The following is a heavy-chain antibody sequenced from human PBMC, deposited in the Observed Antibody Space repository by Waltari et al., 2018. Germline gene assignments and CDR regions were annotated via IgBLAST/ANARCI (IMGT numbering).Heavy chain of an antibody. J-gene: IGHJ3*02. Sequence: EVQLLESGGGLVQPGGSLTLSCAASRFTLSNYAMMWVRLAPGKGLKWVTAISVRAGSTNYVESVKGRYTSSRDSSKNTLYLQMNSLRAEDTAKYYCAKGRGNRLYIIYGFEIGGQGTMVTVSS. CDR2: ISVRAGST. V-gene: IGHV3-23*01. CDR1: RFTLSNYA. D-gene: IGHD3-10*01. CDR3: AKGRGNRLYIIYGFEI.